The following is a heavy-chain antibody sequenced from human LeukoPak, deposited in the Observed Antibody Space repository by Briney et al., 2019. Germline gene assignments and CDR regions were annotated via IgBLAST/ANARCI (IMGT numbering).Heavy chain of an antibody. CDR3: ARAKDIGVVPAAMRFDY. D-gene: IGHD2-2*01. Sequence: PGGSLRLSCAASGFTFSSYGMHWVRQAPGKGLEWVAVIWYDGSNKYYADSVKGRFTISRDNSKNTLYLQMNSLRAEDTAVYYCARAKDIGVVPAAMRFDYWGQGTLVTVSS. J-gene: IGHJ4*02. V-gene: IGHV3-33*01. CDR2: IWYDGSNK. CDR1: GFTFSSYG.